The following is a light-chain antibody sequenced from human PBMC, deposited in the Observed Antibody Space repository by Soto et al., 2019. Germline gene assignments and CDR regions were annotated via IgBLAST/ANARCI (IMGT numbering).Light chain of an antibody. CDR3: LQYTNYPLT. V-gene: IGKV1-17*01. CDR1: QDLRDH. Sequence: DIQMTQSPSSLSASVGDRVTITCRASQDLRDHLGWYQQKPGTAPKRLIFAASNLERGVPSRFSGSGSGAEFTLTISSLQPEDFATYYCLQYTNYPLTFGGGTRVEIK. J-gene: IGKJ4*01. CDR2: AAS.